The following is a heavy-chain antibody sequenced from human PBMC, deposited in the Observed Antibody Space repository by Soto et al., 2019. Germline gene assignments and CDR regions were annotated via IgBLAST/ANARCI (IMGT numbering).Heavy chain of an antibody. CDR2: ISSGSSTI. J-gene: IGHJ4*02. V-gene: IGHV3-48*02. Sequence: GGSLRLSCAASGFTFSTYSMNWVRQAPGKGLEWVSYISSGSSTIYHADSVKGRFTISRDDAKNSLFLQMNSLREEDTAVYFCARDPGRSATYYFDNWGLGTLVTVYS. CDR1: GFTFSTYS. D-gene: IGHD2-15*01. CDR3: ARDPGRSATYYFDN.